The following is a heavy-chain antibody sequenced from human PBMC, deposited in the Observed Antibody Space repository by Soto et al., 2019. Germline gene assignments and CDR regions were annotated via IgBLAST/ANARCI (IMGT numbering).Heavy chain of an antibody. V-gene: IGHV3-23*01. Sequence: EVQLLESGGDLVQPGGSLRLSCAASGFTFSNYAMSWVRQAPGKGLEWVSLIRGSGGPTNYADSVKGRFTVSRDNSKKMLFLHMNSLRAEDTAVYYRVKDFRGGYDWTHDWGQGTLVSVSS. CDR2: IRGSGGPT. CDR3: VKDFRGGYDWTHD. D-gene: IGHD5-12*01. J-gene: IGHJ4*02. CDR1: GFTFSNYA.